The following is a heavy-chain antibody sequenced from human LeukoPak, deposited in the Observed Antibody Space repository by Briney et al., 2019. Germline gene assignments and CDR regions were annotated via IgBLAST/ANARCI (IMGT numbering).Heavy chain of an antibody. V-gene: IGHV4-30-2*01. Sequence: SETLSLTCTVSGGSISSGGYYWSWIRQPPGKGLEWIGYIYHSGSTYYNPSLKSRVTISVDRSKNQFSLKLSSVTAADTAVYCCARVRAAAPDYWGQGTLVTVSS. CDR3: ARVRAAAPDY. J-gene: IGHJ4*02. CDR2: IYHSGST. D-gene: IGHD6-13*01. CDR1: GGSISSGGYY.